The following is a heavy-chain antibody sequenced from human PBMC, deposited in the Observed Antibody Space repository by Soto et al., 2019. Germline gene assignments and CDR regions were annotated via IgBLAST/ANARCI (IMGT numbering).Heavy chain of an antibody. V-gene: IGHV4-30-4*01. D-gene: IGHD5-12*01. Sequence: SSETLSLTCTVSGGSISSGDYYWSWIRQPPGKGLEWIGYIYYSGSTYYNPSLKSRVTISVDTSKNQFSLKLSSVTAADTAVYYCARDFRAERWLQLDYWGQGTLVTVSS. CDR3: ARDFRAERWLQLDY. CDR2: IYYSGST. J-gene: IGHJ4*02. CDR1: GGSISSGDYY.